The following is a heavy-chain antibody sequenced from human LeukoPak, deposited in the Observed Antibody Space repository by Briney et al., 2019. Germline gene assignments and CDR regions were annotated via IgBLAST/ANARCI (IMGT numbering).Heavy chain of an antibody. Sequence: SETLSLTCTVSGDSISSSSYYWGWIRQPPGKGLEWIGSIYYSGSTYYNPSLKSRVTISGATSKNQFSLKLTSVTAADTAFYYCARHRRNSNYLTTVTTIDYWGQGALVTVSS. CDR1: GDSISSSSYY. CDR2: IYYSGST. J-gene: IGHJ4*02. CDR3: ARHRRNSNYLTTVTTIDY. D-gene: IGHD4-11*01. V-gene: IGHV4-39*01.